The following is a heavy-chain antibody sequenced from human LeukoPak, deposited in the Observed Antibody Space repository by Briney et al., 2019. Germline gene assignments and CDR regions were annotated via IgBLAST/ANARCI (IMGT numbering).Heavy chain of an antibody. CDR3: ARDQRFDY. Sequence: GGSLRLSCAASGFSFSGYGMHWVRQAPGKGLEWVAFIHYDGARSYYADSVKGRFTISRDNAKNSLYLQMNSLRAEDTAVYYCARDQRFDYWGQGTLVTVSS. CDR1: GFSFSGYG. J-gene: IGHJ4*02. V-gene: IGHV3-30*02. CDR2: IHYDGARS.